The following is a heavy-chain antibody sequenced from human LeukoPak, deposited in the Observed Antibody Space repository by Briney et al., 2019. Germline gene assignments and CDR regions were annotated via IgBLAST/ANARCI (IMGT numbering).Heavy chain of an antibody. V-gene: IGHV3-74*01. CDR3: ATSSYGGNFGLFDY. J-gene: IGHJ4*02. CDR1: GITLSNYW. CDR2: INYEGSTT. Sequence: PGGSLRLSCAASGITLSNYWMHWVRQVPGKGLVWVSRINYEGSTTSYVDSVKGRFTISRDNAKNTLYLQMNSLRAEDTSVYYCATSSYGGNFGLFDYWGQGILVTVSS. D-gene: IGHD4-23*01.